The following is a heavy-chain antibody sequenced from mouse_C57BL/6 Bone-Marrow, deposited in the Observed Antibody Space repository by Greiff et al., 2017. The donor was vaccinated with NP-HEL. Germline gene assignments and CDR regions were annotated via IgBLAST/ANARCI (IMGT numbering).Heavy chain of an antibody. V-gene: IGHV5-9*01. Sequence: EVQLQESGGGLVKPGGSLKLSCAASGFTFSSYTMSWVRQTPEKRLEWVATISGGGGNTYYPDSVKGRFTISRDNAKNTLYLQMSSLRSEDTALYYGARQYYGSSYDWYFDVWGTGTTVTVSS. CDR1: GFTFSSYT. D-gene: IGHD1-1*01. CDR2: ISGGGGNT. J-gene: IGHJ1*03. CDR3: ARQYYGSSYDWYFDV.